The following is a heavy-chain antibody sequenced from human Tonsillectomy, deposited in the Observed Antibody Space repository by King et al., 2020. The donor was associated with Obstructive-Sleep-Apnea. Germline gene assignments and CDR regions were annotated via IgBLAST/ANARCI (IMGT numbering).Heavy chain of an antibody. Sequence: VQLVESGGGVVQPGRSLRLSCAASGFTFSSYAMHWVRQAPGKGLEWVAVISYDGSNKYYADSVKGRFTISRDNSKNTLYLQMNSLRAEDTAVYYCAREGHYYDSSGYYWGYYFDYWGQGTLVTVSS. CDR2: ISYDGSNK. CDR3: AREGHYYDSSGYYWGYYFDY. CDR1: GFTFSSYA. V-gene: IGHV3-30*04. D-gene: IGHD3-22*01. J-gene: IGHJ4*02.